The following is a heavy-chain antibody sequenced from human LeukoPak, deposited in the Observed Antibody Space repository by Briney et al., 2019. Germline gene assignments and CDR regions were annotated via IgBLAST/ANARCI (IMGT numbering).Heavy chain of an antibody. D-gene: IGHD3-3*01. CDR1: GGSFSGYY. V-gene: IGHV4-34*01. CDR2: INHSGST. Sequence: SETLSLTCAVYGGSFSGYYWSWIRQPPGKGVEWIGEINHSGSTNYNPSLKSRVTISVDTSKNQFSLKLSSVTAADTAVYYCARGRIRFLEYYYYYMDVWGKGTTVTVSS. CDR3: ARGRIRFLEYYYYYMDV. J-gene: IGHJ6*03.